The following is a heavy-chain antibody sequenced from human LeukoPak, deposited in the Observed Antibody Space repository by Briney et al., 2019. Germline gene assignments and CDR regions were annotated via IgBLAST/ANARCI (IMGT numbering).Heavy chain of an antibody. V-gene: IGHV3-23*01. CDR2: ISGSGGST. CDR3: AKGGVYCSSTSCYSDAFDI. CDR1: GLTFSSYA. Sequence: PGGSLRLSCAASGLTFSSYAMSWVRQAPGKGLEWVSAISGSGGSTYYADSVKGRFTISRGNSKNTLYLQMNSLRAEDTAVYYGAKGGVYCSSTSCYSDAFDIWGQGTMVTVSS. D-gene: IGHD2-2*01. J-gene: IGHJ3*02.